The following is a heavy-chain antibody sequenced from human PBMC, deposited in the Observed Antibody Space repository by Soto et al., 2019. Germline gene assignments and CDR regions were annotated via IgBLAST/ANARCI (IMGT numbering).Heavy chain of an antibody. CDR3: ARLQLVLDY. CDR1: GFTFSMYA. V-gene: IGHV3-30-3*01. J-gene: IGHJ4*02. CDR2: TSYDGSNN. Sequence: QVQLVQSGGGVVQPGRSLRLSCAASGFTFSMYAMHWVRQAPGKGLEWLAVTSYDGSNNDYADAVKGRFTISRDNTKNILFLQMNSLRPEDTAIYYCARLQLVLDYWGQGTLVTVSS. D-gene: IGHD6-6*01.